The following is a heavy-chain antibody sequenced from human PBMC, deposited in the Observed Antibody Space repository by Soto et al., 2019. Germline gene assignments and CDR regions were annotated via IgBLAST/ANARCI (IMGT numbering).Heavy chain of an antibody. J-gene: IGHJ4*02. Sequence: SETLSLTCTVSGGSINTGDYDWSWIRQPPGKGLEWIGYIYSSGGTYYNPSLKSRVTISLDTSKNQFSLKLSSVTAADTAVYYCARDKITGLFDYWGQGTLVTVSS. V-gene: IGHV4-30-4*01. CDR1: GGSINTGDYD. CDR3: ARDKITGLFDY. CDR2: IYSSGGT. D-gene: IGHD2-8*02.